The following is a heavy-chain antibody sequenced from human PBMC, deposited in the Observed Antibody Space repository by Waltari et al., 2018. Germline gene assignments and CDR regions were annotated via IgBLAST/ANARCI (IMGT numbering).Heavy chain of an antibody. J-gene: IGHJ4*02. CDR1: GFAFSSSW. CDR3: ARATNHAFDN. V-gene: IGHV3-7*01. Sequence: EVQVVESGGGWVQPGGSLRLSCAPSGFAFSSSWISWLRQAPGQGLEWVANIKEDGSAQYYLDSVRGRFTISRDNTKNSLFLQMNSLRAEDTAVYFCARATNHAFDNWGQGTLVTVSS. CDR2: IKEDGSAQ.